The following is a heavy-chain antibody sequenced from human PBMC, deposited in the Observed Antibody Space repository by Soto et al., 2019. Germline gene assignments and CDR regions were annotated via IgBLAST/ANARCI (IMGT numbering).Heavy chain of an antibody. CDR3: ARHGRYSSGFDY. J-gene: IGHJ4*02. Sequence: SETLSLTCTVSGGSISSYYWSWIRQPPGKGLEWIGYIYYSGSTNYNPSLKSRVTISVDTSKNQFSLKLSSVTAADTAVYYCARHGRYSSGFDYWAQGTLVTGFS. V-gene: IGHV4-59*08. D-gene: IGHD6-19*01. CDR2: IYYSGST. CDR1: GGSISSYY.